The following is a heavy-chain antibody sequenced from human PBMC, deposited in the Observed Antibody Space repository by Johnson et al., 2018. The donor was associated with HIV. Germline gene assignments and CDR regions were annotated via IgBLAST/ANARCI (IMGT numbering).Heavy chain of an antibody. CDR1: GFTFSDYY. J-gene: IGHJ3*02. V-gene: IGHV3-11*04. CDR2: SSSSGSTI. Sequence: QVQLVESGGGLVKPGGSLRLSCAASGFTFSDYYMSWIRQAPGKGLEWVSYSSSSGSTIYYADFMQGRFTISRDNSKNTLYLQMNSLRAEDTAVYYCAKDKDAFDIWGQGTMVTVSS. CDR3: AKDKDAFDI.